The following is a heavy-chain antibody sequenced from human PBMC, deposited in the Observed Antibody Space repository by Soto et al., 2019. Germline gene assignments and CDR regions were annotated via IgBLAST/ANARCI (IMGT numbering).Heavy chain of an antibody. Sequence: QVQLVESGGGVVQPGRSLRLSCAASGFTFSSYGMHWVRQAPGKGLEWVAVIWYDGSNKYYADSVKGRFTISRDNSKNTRYLQVNGLRAEDTAVYSCARDPGSGRYSQVGDYWGQGTLVTVS. V-gene: IGHV3-33*01. CDR2: IWYDGSNK. CDR1: GFTFSSYG. D-gene: IGHD1-26*01. J-gene: IGHJ4*02. CDR3: ARDPGSGRYSQVGDY.